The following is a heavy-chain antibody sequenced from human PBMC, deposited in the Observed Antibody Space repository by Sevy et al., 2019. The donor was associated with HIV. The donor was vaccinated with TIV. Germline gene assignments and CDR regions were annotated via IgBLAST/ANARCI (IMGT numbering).Heavy chain of an antibody. CDR1: GFTFGDYA. Sequence: GGSLRLSCTGFGFTFGDYAMSWVRQAPGKGLEWVAFLKHKAYGGTIDYAASVKGRFSISRDDSKSIAHLQMNDLKTEDTAIYYCTRWKGAQCIFDYWGQGALVTVSS. D-gene: IGHD1-1*01. V-gene: IGHV3-49*04. J-gene: IGHJ4*02. CDR3: TRWKGAQCIFDY. CDR2: LKHKAYGGTI.